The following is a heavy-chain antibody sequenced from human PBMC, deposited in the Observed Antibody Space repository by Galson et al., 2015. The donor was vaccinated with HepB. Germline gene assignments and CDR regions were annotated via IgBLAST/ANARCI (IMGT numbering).Heavy chain of an antibody. V-gene: IGHV1-18*01. CDR2: ISAYNGNT. Sequence: SVKVSCKASGYTFTSYGISWVRQALGQGLEWMGWISAYNGNTNYAQKLQGRVTMTTDTSTSTAYMELRSLRSDDTAVYYCAREKWSGSYYYMDVWGKGTTVTVSS. CDR1: GYTFTSYG. J-gene: IGHJ6*03. CDR3: AREKWSGSYYYMDV. D-gene: IGHD3-3*01.